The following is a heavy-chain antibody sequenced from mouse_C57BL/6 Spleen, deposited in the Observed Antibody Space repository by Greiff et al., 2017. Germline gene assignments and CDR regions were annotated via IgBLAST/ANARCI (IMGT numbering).Heavy chain of an antibody. D-gene: IGHD4-1*01. CDR1: GFSFNTYA. J-gene: IGHJ4*01. Sequence: EVQLQESGGGLVQPKGSLKLSCAASGFSFNTYAMNWVRQAPGKGLEWVARIRSKSNNYATYYADSVKDRFTISRDDSESMLYLQMNNLKTEDTAMYYCVRHWVGRDYYAMDYWGQGTSVTVSS. CDR3: VRHWVGRDYYAMDY. CDR2: IRSKSNNYAT. V-gene: IGHV10-1*01.